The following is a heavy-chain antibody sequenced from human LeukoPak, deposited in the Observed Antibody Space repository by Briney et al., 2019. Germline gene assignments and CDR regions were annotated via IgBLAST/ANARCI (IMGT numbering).Heavy chain of an antibody. CDR1: GFTFSSYA. J-gene: IGHJ4*02. D-gene: IGHD3-10*01. V-gene: IGHV3-23*01. CDR3: AKAIYGSGTRGYFDY. CDR2: ISGGGGST. Sequence: GGSLRLSCATSGFTFSSYAMSWVRQAPGKGLEWVSAISGGGGSTYYADSVKGRFTISRDNSKNTLYLQMDSLRAEDTAVYYCAKAIYGSGTRGYFDYWGQGTLVTVSS.